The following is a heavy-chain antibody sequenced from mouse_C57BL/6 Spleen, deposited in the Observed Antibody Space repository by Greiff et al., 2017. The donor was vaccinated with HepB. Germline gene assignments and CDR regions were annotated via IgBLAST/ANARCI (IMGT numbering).Heavy chain of an antibody. CDR1: GYTFTDYY. Sequence: QVQLKQSGPELVKPGASVKISCKASGYTFTDYYINWVKQRPGQGLEWIGWIFPGSGSTYYNEKFKGKATLTVDKSSSTAYMLLSSLTSEDSAVYFCARSRYYYGSSYHYAMDYWGQGTSVTVSS. J-gene: IGHJ4*01. CDR3: ARSRYYYGSSYHYAMDY. D-gene: IGHD1-1*01. CDR2: IFPGSGST. V-gene: IGHV1-75*01.